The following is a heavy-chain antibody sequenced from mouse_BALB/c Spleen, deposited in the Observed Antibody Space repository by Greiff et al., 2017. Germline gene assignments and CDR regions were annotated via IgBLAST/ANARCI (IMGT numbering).Heavy chain of an antibody. CDR1: GYTFTEYI. CDR3: ARDLYYAMDY. Sequence: QVQLQQSGAELVKPGASVKLSCKASGYTFTEYIIHWVKQRPGQGLEWIGYINPSTGYTEYNQKFKDKATLTADKSSSTAYMQLSSLTSEDSAVYYCARDLYYAMDYWGQGTSVTVSS. CDR2: INPSTGYT. J-gene: IGHJ4*01. V-gene: IGHV1-4*01.